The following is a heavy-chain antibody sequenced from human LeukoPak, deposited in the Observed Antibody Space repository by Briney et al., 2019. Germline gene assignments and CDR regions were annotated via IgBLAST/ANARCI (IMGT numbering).Heavy chain of an antibody. CDR3: AKDYGDYNDAFDI. CDR2: IYSDNT. V-gene: IGHV3-66*03. J-gene: IGHJ3*02. D-gene: IGHD4-17*01. Sequence: PGGSLRLSCTVSGFTVSSNSMSWVRQAPGKGLEWVSFIYSDNTHYSDSVKGRFTISRDNSKNTLYLQMNSLRAEDTAVYYCAKDYGDYNDAFDIWGQGTMVTVSS. CDR1: GFTVSSNS.